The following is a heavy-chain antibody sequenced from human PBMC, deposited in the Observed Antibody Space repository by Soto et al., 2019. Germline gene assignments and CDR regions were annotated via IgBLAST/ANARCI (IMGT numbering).Heavy chain of an antibody. CDR2: IKQEGSEK. D-gene: IGHD3-9*01. J-gene: IGHJ4*02. CDR3: ARVLTGAFDY. Sequence: EVQLVESGGGLVQPGGSLRLSCAASGFTFSSYWMSWVRQAPGKGLEWVANIKQEGSEKYYVDSVKGRFTISRDNAKNWLYLQMNSLIAEDTAVYYCARVLTGAFDYWGQGTLVTVSS. CDR1: GFTFSSYW. V-gene: IGHV3-7*01.